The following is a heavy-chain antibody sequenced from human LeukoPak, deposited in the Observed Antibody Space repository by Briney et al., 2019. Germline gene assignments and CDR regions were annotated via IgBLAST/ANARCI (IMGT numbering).Heavy chain of an antibody. Sequence: PGGSLRLSCAASGFTFSSYILSWVRQAPGKGLEWVSSISGSSNYIYYADSVKGRFTISRDNAKNSLFLQMNSLRAEDTAVYYCASSAFYSGYALLFHYWGQGTLVTVSS. CDR3: ASSAFYSGYALLFHY. D-gene: IGHD5-12*01. CDR2: ISGSSNYI. CDR1: GFTFSSYI. J-gene: IGHJ4*02. V-gene: IGHV3-21*01.